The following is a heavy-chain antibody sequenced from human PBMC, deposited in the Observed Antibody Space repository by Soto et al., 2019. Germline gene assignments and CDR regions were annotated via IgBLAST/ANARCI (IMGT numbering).Heavy chain of an antibody. D-gene: IGHD5-12*01. CDR2: IWYDGSNK. CDR1: GFTFSSYG. J-gene: IGHJ4*02. V-gene: IGHV3-33*01. Sequence: QVQLVESGGGVVQPGRSLRLSCAASGFTFSSYGMHWVRQAAGKGLEWVAVIWYDGSNKYYADSVKGRFTISRDNYKNTLYLQMNSLRAEDTVVYYCARGPGQGGYSGYDDFDYWGQGTLVTVSS. CDR3: ARGPGQGGYSGYDDFDY.